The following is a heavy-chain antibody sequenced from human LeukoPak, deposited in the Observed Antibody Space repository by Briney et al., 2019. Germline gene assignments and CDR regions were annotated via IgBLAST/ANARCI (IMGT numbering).Heavy chain of an antibody. CDR2: IRYDGSNK. D-gene: IGHD2-2*01. CDR3: AKRRGYCSSTSCLTGAFDI. Sequence: PGGSLRLSCAASGFTFSSYGMHWVRQAPGKGLEWVAFIRYDGSNKYYADSVKGRFTISRDNSKNTLYLQMNSLRAEDTAVYYCAKRRGYCSSTSCLTGAFDIWGQGTMVTVSS. J-gene: IGHJ3*02. V-gene: IGHV3-30*02. CDR1: GFTFSSYG.